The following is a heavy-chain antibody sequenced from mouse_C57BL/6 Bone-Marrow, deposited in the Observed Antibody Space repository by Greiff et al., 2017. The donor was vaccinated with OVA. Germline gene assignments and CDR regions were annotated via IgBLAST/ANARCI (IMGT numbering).Heavy chain of an antibody. CDR3: TTIANYFDY. J-gene: IGHJ2*01. Sequence: EVQLQESGAELVRPGASVKLSCTASGFNIKDDYMHWVKQRHEQGLEWIGWIDPENGDTEYASKFQGKATITADTSSNTAYLQLSSLTSEDTAVYYCTTIANYFDYWGQGTTLTVSS. CDR2: IDPENGDT. CDR1: GFNIKDDY. D-gene: IGHD1-1*01. V-gene: IGHV14-4*01.